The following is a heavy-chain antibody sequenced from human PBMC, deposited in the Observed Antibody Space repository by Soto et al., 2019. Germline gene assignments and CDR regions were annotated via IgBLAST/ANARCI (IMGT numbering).Heavy chain of an antibody. CDR2: ISSTSTTI. CDR1: GFSFSDYS. J-gene: IGHJ4*02. Sequence: VRLVESGGGLVQPGGSLRLSCAASGFSFSDYSMNWVRQAPGKGLEWVSFISSTSTTIFYADSVKGRFTISRDNAKNSLYLQMSSLRDGDTAVYYCAREAPTAAARPFDYWGQGTLVTVSS. V-gene: IGHV3-48*02. CDR3: AREAPTAAARPFDY. D-gene: IGHD6-13*01.